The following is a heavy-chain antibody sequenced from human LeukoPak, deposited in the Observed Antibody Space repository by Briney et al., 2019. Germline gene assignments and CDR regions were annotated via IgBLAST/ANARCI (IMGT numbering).Heavy chain of an antibody. CDR2: IYYSGST. Sequence: PSETLSLTCTVSGGSISSSSYYWGWIRQPPGKGLEWIGIIYYSGSTYYNPSLKSRVTISVDTSKNQFSLKLSSVTAADTAVYYCARRDTIFPDMRWYFDLWGRGTLVTVSS. V-gene: IGHV4-39*07. CDR3: ARRDTIFPDMRWYFDL. J-gene: IGHJ2*01. CDR1: GGSISSSSYY. D-gene: IGHD3-3*01.